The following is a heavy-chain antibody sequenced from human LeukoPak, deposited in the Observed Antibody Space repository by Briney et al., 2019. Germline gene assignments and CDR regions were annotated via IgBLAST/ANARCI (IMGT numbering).Heavy chain of an antibody. CDR1: GFTFNSYG. D-gene: IGHD2-15*01. Sequence: PGGSLRLSCAASGFTFNSYGMHWVRQAPGKGLEWVAVISYDGSNKYYADSVKGRFTISRDNSKNTLYLQMNSLRAEDTAVYYCAKSSASGGSYGLDYWGQGTLVTVSS. CDR2: ISYDGSNK. V-gene: IGHV3-30*18. J-gene: IGHJ4*02. CDR3: AKSSASGGSYGLDY.